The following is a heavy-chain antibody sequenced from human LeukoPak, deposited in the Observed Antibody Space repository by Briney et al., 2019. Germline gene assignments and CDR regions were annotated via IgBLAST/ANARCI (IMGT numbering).Heavy chain of an antibody. V-gene: IGHV4-30-2*01. CDR3: ASLSMMNDY. CDR1: GGSISRGGYS. Sequence: SQTLSLTCAVSGGSISRGGYSWRWIRQPPGKGLEWIGYIYHSGSTYYNPSLKSRVTISIDRSKNQFSLKLSSVTAADTAVYYCASLSMMNDYWGQGTLVTVSS. J-gene: IGHJ4*02. D-gene: IGHD3-16*01. CDR2: IYHSGST.